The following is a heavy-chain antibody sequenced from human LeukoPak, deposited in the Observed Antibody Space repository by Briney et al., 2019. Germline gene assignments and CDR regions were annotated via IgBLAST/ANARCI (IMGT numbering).Heavy chain of an antibody. Sequence: ASVKVSCKASGYTFTSYYMHWVRQAPGQGLEWMGIINPSGGSTSYAQKFQGRVTMTRDTSTSTVYMELSSLRSEDTAVYYCAGDPKGHIVVVTAIAHDAFDIWGQGTMVTVSS. D-gene: IGHD2-21*02. CDR1: GYTFTSYY. J-gene: IGHJ3*02. CDR3: AGDPKGHIVVVTAIAHDAFDI. CDR2: INPSGGST. V-gene: IGHV1-46*01.